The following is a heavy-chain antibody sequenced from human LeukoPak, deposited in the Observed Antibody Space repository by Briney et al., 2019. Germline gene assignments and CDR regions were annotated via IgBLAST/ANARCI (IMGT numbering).Heavy chain of an antibody. Sequence: GRSLRLSCAASGFTFSSYGMHWVRQAPGKGLEWVAVISYDGSNKYYADSVKGRFTISRDNSKNTLYLQMNNLRAEDTAVYYCAKGGRDGYNYFDYWGQGTLATVSS. D-gene: IGHD5-24*01. CDR1: GFTFSSYG. CDR3: AKGGRDGYNYFDY. V-gene: IGHV3-30*18. J-gene: IGHJ4*02. CDR2: ISYDGSNK.